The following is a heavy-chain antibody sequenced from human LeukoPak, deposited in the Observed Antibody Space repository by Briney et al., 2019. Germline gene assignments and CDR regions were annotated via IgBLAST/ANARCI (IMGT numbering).Heavy chain of an antibody. V-gene: IGHV1-2*02. CDR3: ARVSLPPIYMDV. CDR2: INPNSGGT. Sequence: ASVKVSCKASGYTFTGYYMHWVRQAPGQGLEWMRWINPNSGGTNYAQKFQGRVTMTRDTSISTAYMELSRLRSDDTAVYYCARVSLPPIYMDVWGKGTTVTVSS. D-gene: IGHD2-15*01. J-gene: IGHJ6*03. CDR1: GYTFTGYY.